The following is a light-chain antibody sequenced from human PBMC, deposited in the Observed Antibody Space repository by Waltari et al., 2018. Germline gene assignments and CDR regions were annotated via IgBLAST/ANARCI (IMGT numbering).Light chain of an antibody. Sequence: DIQLTQSPSSLSASVGDRVTITCRASQGIGNDLGWYQQKPGTAPKRVIYAATSLQSWVPSRFSGRGAGTEFTLTIHGLQPEDFATYYCLHYLNYPPTFGQGTKVEIK. J-gene: IGKJ1*01. CDR1: QGIGND. V-gene: IGKV1-17*01. CDR2: AAT. CDR3: LHYLNYPPT.